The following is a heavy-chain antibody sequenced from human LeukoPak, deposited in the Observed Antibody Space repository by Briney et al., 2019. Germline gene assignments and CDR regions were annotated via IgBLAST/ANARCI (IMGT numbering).Heavy chain of an antibody. CDR1: AGSISGYY. CDR2: IYYSGST. CDR3: ARYSSSSGYFDY. J-gene: IGHJ4*02. Sequence: SETLSLTCTVFAGSISGYYWSWIRQPPGKGLEWIGYIYYSGSTSYNPSLKSRVTISVDTSKNQFSLKLSSVTAADTAVYYCARYSSSSGYFDYWGQGTLVTVSS. D-gene: IGHD6-6*01. V-gene: IGHV4-59*01.